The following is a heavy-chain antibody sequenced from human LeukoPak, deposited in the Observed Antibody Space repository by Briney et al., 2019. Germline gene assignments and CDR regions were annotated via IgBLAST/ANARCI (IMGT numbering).Heavy chain of an antibody. J-gene: IGHJ4*02. CDR2: ISAYNGDT. V-gene: IGHV1-18*01. D-gene: IGHD5-12*01. Sequence: GASVKVSCKASGYTFRNYGISWVRQAPGQGLEWMGWISAYNGDTNYAQNLQGRVTMTTDTSTSTAYMELRSLRSDDTAVYYCARDPTNTSGYYAYFDYWGQGTLVTVSP. CDR1: GYTFRNYG. CDR3: ARDPTNTSGYYAYFDY.